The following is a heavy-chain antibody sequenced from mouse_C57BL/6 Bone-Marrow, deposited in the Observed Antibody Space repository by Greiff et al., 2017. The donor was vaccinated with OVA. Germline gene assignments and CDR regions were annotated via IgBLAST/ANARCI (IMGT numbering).Heavy chain of an antibody. CDR3: AREGTGNYAMDY. CDR2: ILPSIGRT. J-gene: IGHJ4*01. V-gene: IGHV15-2*01. Sequence: QVQLQQSGSELRSPGSSVKLSCKDFDSEVFPLAYMSWVRQKTGHGFEWIGGILPSIGRTIYGEKFEDKATLDADTLSNTAYLELNSLTSEDSAIYYCAREGTGNYAMDYWGQGTSVTVSS. D-gene: IGHD3-3*01. CDR1: DSEVFPLAY.